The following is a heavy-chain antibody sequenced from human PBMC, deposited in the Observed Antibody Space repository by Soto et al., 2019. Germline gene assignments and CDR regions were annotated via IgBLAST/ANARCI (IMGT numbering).Heavy chain of an antibody. CDR3: ASPLWERGEYYYYVMDV. Sequence: SETLSLTCTVSGGSISSSNYYWGWVRQPPGKGLEWIGTIYYSGSTYYNPSLKSRVTMSIDTSKNQSSLKLSSVTAADTAVYYCASPLWERGEYYYYVMDVWGQGTTVTVSS. CDR1: GGSISSSNYY. J-gene: IGHJ6*02. D-gene: IGHD1-26*01. V-gene: IGHV4-39*01. CDR2: IYYSGST.